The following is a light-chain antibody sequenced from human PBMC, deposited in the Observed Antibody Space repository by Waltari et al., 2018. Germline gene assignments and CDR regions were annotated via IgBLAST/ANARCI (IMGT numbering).Light chain of an antibody. CDR2: KNS. CDR3: AAWDDSLNGYVV. V-gene: IGLV1-44*01. CDR1: SSNIGSNS. J-gene: IGLJ2*01. Sequence: QSVLTQPPSASGTPGQRVTISCSGSSSNIGSNSVNWYQQVPGTAPTLLIYKNSQRPSGVPDRCSGSKSGTSASLAISGLQSEDEADYYCAAWDDSLNGYVVFGGGTKLTVL.